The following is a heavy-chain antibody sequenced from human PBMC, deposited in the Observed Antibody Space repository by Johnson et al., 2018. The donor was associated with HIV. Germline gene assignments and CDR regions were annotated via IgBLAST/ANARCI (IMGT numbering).Heavy chain of an antibody. J-gene: IGHJ3*02. CDR2: ISSSGSTI. Sequence: QVQLVESGGGLIQPGGSLRLSCAASGFTVSSNYMSWVRQAPGKGLEWVSYISSSGSTIYYADSVKGRFTISRDNARNSLSLDMNFLRAEDTALYYCARDLRWFADPFDGFDIWGQGTMVTVSS. CDR1: GFTVSSNY. V-gene: IGHV3-11*01. D-gene: IGHD3-10*01. CDR3: ARDLRWFADPFDGFDI.